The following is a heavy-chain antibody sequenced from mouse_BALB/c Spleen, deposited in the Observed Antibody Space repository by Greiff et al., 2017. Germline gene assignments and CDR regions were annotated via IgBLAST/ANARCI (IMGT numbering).Heavy chain of an antibody. CDR2: ISSGGSYT. V-gene: IGHV5-6*01. Sequence: EVKLVESGGDLVKPGGSLKLSCAASGFTFSSYGMSWVRQTPDKRLEWVATISSGGSYTYYPDSVKGRFTISRDNAKNTLYLQMSSLKSEDTAMYYCALTGGYFDVWGAGTTVTVSS. CDR1: GFTFSSYG. D-gene: IGHD4-1*01. CDR3: ALTGGYFDV. J-gene: IGHJ1*01.